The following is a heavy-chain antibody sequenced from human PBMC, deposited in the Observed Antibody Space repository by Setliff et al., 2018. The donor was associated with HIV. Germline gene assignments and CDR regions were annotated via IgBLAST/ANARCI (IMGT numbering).Heavy chain of an antibody. CDR3: ARGAPVVNDY. CDR2: MNPNSGNT. Sequence: ASVKVSCKASGYTFTSYDINWVRQATGQGLEWMGWMNPNSGNTGYAQKFQGRVTMTRDTSISTAYMELSSLTSEDTALYFCARGAPVVNDYWGQGTLVTV. V-gene: IGHV1-8*01. J-gene: IGHJ4*02. CDR1: GYTFTSYD.